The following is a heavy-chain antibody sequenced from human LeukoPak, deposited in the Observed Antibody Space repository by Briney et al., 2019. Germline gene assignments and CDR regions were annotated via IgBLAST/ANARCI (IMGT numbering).Heavy chain of an antibody. CDR1: GGSISSGDYY. Sequence: SETLSLTCTVSGGSISSGDYYWSWIRQPPGKGLGWIGYIYYSGSTYYIPSLKSRVTISVDTSKNQFSLKLSSVTAADTAVYYCARESSSGWSSSGGFDYWGQGTLVTVSS. V-gene: IGHV4-30-4*08. CDR2: IYYSGST. CDR3: ARESSSGWSSSGGFDY. J-gene: IGHJ4*02. D-gene: IGHD6-19*01.